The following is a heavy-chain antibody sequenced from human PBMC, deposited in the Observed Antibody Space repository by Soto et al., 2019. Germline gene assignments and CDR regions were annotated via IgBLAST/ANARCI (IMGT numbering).Heavy chain of an antibody. J-gene: IGHJ4*02. V-gene: IGHV3-21*01. CDR2: ISSSSSYI. D-gene: IGHD1-26*01. CDR3: ARGSRSYYFDY. CDR1: GFTFSSYS. Sequence: PGGSLRLSCAAAGFTFSSYSMNWVRQAPGKGLEWVSSISSSSSYIYYADSVKGRFTISRDNAKNSLYLQMNSLRAEDTAVYYCARGSRSYYFDYWGQGTLVTVSS.